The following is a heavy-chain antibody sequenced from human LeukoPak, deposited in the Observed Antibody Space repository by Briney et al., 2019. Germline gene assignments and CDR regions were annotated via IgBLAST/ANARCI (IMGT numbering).Heavy chain of an antibody. J-gene: IGHJ4*02. CDR2: IRWDGIIK. CDR1: GFTFSSYG. Sequence: PGGSLRLSCAASGFTFSSYGMHWVRQAPGKGLEWVAFIRWDGIIKYYADSVKGRFTISRDTSKNTLYLQMNSLRAEDTAVYYCARSKSYDSSGYYVHFWGQGPLVTVSS. D-gene: IGHD3-22*01. V-gene: IGHV3-30*02. CDR3: ARSKSYDSSGYYVHF.